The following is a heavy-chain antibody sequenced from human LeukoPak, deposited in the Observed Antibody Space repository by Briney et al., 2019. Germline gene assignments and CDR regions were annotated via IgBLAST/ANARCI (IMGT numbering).Heavy chain of an antibody. CDR2: ISSGGSYI. CDR3: ARDVSGWYDRDAFDI. J-gene: IGHJ3*02. Sequence: NPGGSLRLSCAGSGFTFSNYAMNWVRQAPGKGLEWVTSISSGGSYINYADSVEGRFTISRDNAKNSLYLQMNSLRAEDTAVYYCARDVSGWYDRDAFDIWGQGTMVTVSS. CDR1: GFTFSNYA. V-gene: IGHV3-21*01. D-gene: IGHD6-19*01.